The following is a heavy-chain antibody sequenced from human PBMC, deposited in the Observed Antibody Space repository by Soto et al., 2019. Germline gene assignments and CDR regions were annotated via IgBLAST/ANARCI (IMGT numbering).Heavy chain of an antibody. CDR2: MNPNSGNT. CDR1: GYTFTSYD. J-gene: IGHJ6*02. Sequence: ASVKVSCKASGYTFTSYDINWVRQATGQGLEWMGWMNPNSGNTGYAQKFQGRVTMTRNTSISTAYMELSSLRSEDTAVYYCARGLYIVATNYGMDVRGQGTTVTVSS. V-gene: IGHV1-8*01. CDR3: ARGLYIVATNYGMDV. D-gene: IGHD5-12*01.